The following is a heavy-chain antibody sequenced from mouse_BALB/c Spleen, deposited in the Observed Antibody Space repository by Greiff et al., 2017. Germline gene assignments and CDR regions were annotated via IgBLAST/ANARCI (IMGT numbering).Heavy chain of an antibody. CDR3: ARREPIDYAMDY. V-gene: IGHV1S135*01. Sequence: EVQLVESGPELVKPGASVKVSCKASGYAFTSYNMYWVKQSHGKSLEWIGYIDPYNGGTSYNQKFKGKATLTVDKSSSTAYMHLNSLTSEDSAVYYCARREPIDYAMDYWGQGTSVTVSS. CDR2: IDPYNGGT. CDR1: GYAFTSYN. J-gene: IGHJ4*01.